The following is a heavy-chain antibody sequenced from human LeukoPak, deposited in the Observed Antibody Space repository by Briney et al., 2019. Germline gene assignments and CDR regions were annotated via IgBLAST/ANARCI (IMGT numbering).Heavy chain of an antibody. CDR2: IRSDGSNK. Sequence: GGSLRLSCAASGFTFGSYGMHWVRQAPGKGLEWVTFIRSDGSNKYYADSVKGRFTISRDNSKNTLYLQMNTLIADDTAVYYCAKPLRYFDWLYFDYWGQGTLVTVSS. D-gene: IGHD3-9*01. J-gene: IGHJ4*02. CDR1: GFTFGSYG. V-gene: IGHV3-30*02. CDR3: AKPLRYFDWLYFDY.